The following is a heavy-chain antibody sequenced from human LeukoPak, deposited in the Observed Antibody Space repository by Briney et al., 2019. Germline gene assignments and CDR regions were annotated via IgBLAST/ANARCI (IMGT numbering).Heavy chain of an antibody. J-gene: IGHJ4*02. CDR3: ARGWLSETTVVTPYNY. CDR2: IIPIFGTA. V-gene: IGHV1-69*13. Sequence: ASVKVSCKASGYTFTSYDINWVRQAPGQGLEWMGGIIPIFGTAHYAQKFQGRVTITAAESTSTAYMELSSLRSEDTAVYYCARGWLSETTVVTPYNYWGQGTLVTVSS. D-gene: IGHD4-23*01. CDR1: GYTFTSYD.